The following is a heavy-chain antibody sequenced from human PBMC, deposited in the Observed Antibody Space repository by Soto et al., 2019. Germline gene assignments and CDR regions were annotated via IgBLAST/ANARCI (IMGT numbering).Heavy chain of an antibody. V-gene: IGHV3-30-3*01. J-gene: IGHJ4*02. D-gene: IGHD5-18*01. Sequence: PGGSLRLSCAASGFDFSTHVVHWVRQAPGQGLEWVAVISYDGYNAYYADSVKGRFTISKDNSRNTLFLQMDNLRSDDTAVYFCARDGGFSYGFDYYFDYWGQGTPVTVSS. CDR1: GFDFSTHV. CDR2: ISYDGYNA. CDR3: ARDGGFSYGFDYYFDY.